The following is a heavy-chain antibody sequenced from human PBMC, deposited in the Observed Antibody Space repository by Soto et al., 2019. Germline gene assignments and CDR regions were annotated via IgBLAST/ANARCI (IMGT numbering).Heavy chain of an antibody. Sequence: TLSLTCAVYGGSFSGYYWSWIRQPPGKGLEWIGEINHSGSTNYNPSLKSRVTISVDTSKNQFSLKLSSVTAADTAVYYCARARGSFGYSYGYYFDYWGQGTLVTVS. CDR2: INHSGST. V-gene: IGHV4-34*01. J-gene: IGHJ4*02. D-gene: IGHD5-18*01. CDR1: GGSFSGYY. CDR3: ARARGSFGYSYGYYFDY.